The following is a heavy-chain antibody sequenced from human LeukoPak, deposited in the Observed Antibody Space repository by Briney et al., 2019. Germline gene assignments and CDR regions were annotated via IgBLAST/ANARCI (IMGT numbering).Heavy chain of an antibody. J-gene: IGHJ4*02. CDR1: GFTFDDYA. CDR3: AKDISRYSSGWYYFDY. CDR2: ISWNSGSI. D-gene: IGHD6-19*01. V-gene: IGHV3-9*01. Sequence: GRSLRLSCAASGFTFDDYAMHWVRQAPGKGLEWVSGISWNSGSIGYADSVKGRFTISRDNAKNSLYLQMNSLRAEDTALYYCAKDISRYSSGWYYFDYWGQGTLVTVSS.